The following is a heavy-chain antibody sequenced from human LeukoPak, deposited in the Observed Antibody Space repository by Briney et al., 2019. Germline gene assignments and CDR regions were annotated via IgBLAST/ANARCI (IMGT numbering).Heavy chain of an antibody. V-gene: IGHV4-59*11. CDR2: ISHGGQT. CDR3: ARDTYYTSGTYYIDYFDY. D-gene: IGHD3-10*01. CDR1: GGSMSSHY. J-gene: IGHJ4*02. Sequence: SETLSLTCTVSGGSMSSHYWSWVRQPPGKALEWIGYISHGGQTFSNPSLSSRVTISVNTSNNQFSLKLTSVTAADTAVYFCARDTYYTSGTYYIDYFDYWGQGALVTVSS.